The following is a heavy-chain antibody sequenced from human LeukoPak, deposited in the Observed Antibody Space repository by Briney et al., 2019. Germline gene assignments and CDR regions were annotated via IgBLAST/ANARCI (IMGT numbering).Heavy chain of an antibody. V-gene: IGHV3-30*02. J-gene: IGHJ4*02. CDR1: GFTFTKFG. D-gene: IGHD5-18*01. CDR3: ARWLSDKIDSNGYLDY. CDR2: IRNDGRKD. Sequence: GGSLRLSCAASGFTFTKFGIHWVRQAPGKGLEWVAFIRNDGRKDYYADSVKGRFTTSRDNSKNTLYLQMNSLRAEDTAVYYCARWLSDKIDSNGYLDYWGQGTLVAVSS.